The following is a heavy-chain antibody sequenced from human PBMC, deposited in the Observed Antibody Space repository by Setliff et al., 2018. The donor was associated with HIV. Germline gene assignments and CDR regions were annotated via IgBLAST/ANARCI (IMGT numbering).Heavy chain of an antibody. CDR2: LSPSGTT. V-gene: IGHV4-34*01. D-gene: IGHD4-17*01. J-gene: IGHJ4*02. CDR1: GGSFSNYY. CDR3: ASFFVTTVTNQDY. Sequence: PSETLSLTCTAYGGSFSNYYTNWIRQPPGKGLEWIGELSPSGTTRSNPSLQSRVTISLDTSNNQFSLKLTSVTAADTAMYYCASFFVTTVTNQDYWGQGTPVTVS.